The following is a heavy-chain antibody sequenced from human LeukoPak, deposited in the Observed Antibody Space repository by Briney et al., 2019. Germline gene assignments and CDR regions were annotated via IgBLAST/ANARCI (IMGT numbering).Heavy chain of an antibody. D-gene: IGHD3-10*01. CDR2: INHSGST. CDR1: GGSFSGYY. V-gene: IGHV4-34*01. Sequence: KPSETLSLTCAVYGGSFSGYYCSWIRQPPGKGLEWIGEINHSGSTNYNPSLKSRVTISVDTSKNQFSLKLSSVTAAETAVYYCARPYYYGSGSLRYWGQGTLVTVSS. CDR3: ARPYYYGSGSLRY. J-gene: IGHJ4*02.